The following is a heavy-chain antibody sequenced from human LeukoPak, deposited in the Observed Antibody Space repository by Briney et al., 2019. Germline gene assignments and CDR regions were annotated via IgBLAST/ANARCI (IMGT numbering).Heavy chain of an antibody. D-gene: IGHD2-2*01. CDR3: ASGGGGEVPAFNNWFDP. CDR2: IIPIFGTA. CDR1: GGTFSSYA. J-gene: IGHJ5*02. V-gene: IGHV1-69*05. Sequence: SVKVSCKASGGTFSSYAISWVRQAPGQGLEWMGGIIPIFGTANYAQKFQGRVTITTDKSTSTAYMELSSLRSEDTAVYYCASGGGGEVPAFNNWFDPWARERWSPSPQ.